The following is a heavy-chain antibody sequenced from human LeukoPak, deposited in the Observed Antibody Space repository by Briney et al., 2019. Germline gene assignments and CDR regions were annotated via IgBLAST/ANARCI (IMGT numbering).Heavy chain of an antibody. D-gene: IGHD1-26*01. CDR3: ARVPIVGDTVNYFDY. V-gene: IGHV3-21*01. CDR1: GFTLSSYS. CDR2: ISSSSSYI. Sequence: KPGGSLRLSCAASGFTLSSYSMNWVRQAPGKGLEWVSSISSSSSYIYYADSVKGRFTISRDNAKNSLYLQMNSLRAEDTAVYYCARVPIVGDTVNYFDYWGQGTLVTVSS. J-gene: IGHJ4*02.